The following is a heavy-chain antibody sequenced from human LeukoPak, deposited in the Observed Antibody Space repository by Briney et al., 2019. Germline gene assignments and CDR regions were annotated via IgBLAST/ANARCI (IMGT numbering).Heavy chain of an antibody. D-gene: IGHD2-2*01. CDR3: ASSIHREYPFDV. CDR2: INAGNGNT. CDR1: GYTFTSYA. V-gene: IGHV1-3*01. J-gene: IGHJ3*01. Sequence: ASVTVSCKASGYTFTSYAMHWVRQAPGQRLEWMGWINAGNGNTKYSQEFQGRVTITRDTSASTAYMELSSLRSDDTAMYYCASSIHREYPFDVWGQGTMVTVSS.